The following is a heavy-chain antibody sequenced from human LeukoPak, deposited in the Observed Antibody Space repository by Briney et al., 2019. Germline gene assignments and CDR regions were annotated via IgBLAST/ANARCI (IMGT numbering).Heavy chain of an antibody. V-gene: IGHV1-2*02. Sequence: ASVKVSCKASGDTFTGYYMRWVRQAPGQGLEWMGWINPSSGGTNYAQKFQGRVTMTRDTSISTAHMELSRLRSDDTAVYYCASGYDILTGYLSPVGYWGQGTLVTVSS. CDR1: GDTFTGYY. CDR2: INPSSGGT. J-gene: IGHJ4*02. CDR3: ASGYDILTGYLSPVGY. D-gene: IGHD3-9*01.